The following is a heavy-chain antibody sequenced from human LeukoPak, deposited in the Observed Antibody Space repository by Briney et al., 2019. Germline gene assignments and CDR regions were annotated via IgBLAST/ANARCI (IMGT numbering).Heavy chain of an antibody. J-gene: IGHJ4*02. D-gene: IGHD2-15*01. CDR3: ARAGGYCGRISCPYYFDY. Sequence: ASVKVSCKASGGTFSSYAINWVRQATGQGLEWMGWMNPNSGNTGYAQKFQGRVTITRNTSISTAYMELSSLRSEDTAVYYCARAGGYCGRISCPYYFDYWGQGSLVAVSS. CDR2: MNPNSGNT. V-gene: IGHV1-8*03. CDR1: GGTFSSYA.